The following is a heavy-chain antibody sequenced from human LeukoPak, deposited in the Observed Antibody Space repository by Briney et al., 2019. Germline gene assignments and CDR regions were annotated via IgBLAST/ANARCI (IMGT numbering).Heavy chain of an antibody. CDR1: GEPFNGYY. D-gene: IGHD5-24*01. CDR2: INHSGST. J-gene: IGHJ5*02. CDR3: ASTVGWLQFGLAIYH. Sequence: PSETLSLTCAVYGEPFNGYYWNWIRQSPGKGLEWIGEINHSGSTNYSPSLQSRLTISVDTSKKQFSLKLRSVTAADTATYYCASTVGWLQFGLAIYHWGQGTLVTVSS. V-gene: IGHV4-34*01.